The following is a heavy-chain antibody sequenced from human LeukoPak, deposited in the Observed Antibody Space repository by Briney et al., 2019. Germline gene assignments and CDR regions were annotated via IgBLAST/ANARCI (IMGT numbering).Heavy chain of an antibody. J-gene: IGHJ6*03. V-gene: IGHV1-69*05. D-gene: IGHD6-13*01. CDR1: VGTFSSYA. CDR3: ARVRAAAEDYYYYMDV. Sequence: SVKVSCKASVGTFSSYAISWVRQAPGQGLEWMGGIIPIFGTANYAQKFQGRVTITTDESTSTAYMELSSLRSEDTAVYYCARVRAAAEDYYYYMDVWGKGTTVTVSS. CDR2: IIPIFGTA.